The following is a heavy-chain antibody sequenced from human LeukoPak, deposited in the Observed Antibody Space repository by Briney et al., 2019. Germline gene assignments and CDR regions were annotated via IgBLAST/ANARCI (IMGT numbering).Heavy chain of an antibody. J-gene: IGHJ3*02. CDR2: INPNSGGT. Sequence: ASVKVSCKASGYTFTGYYMHWVRQAPGQGLEWMGWINPNSGGTNYAQKFQGRVTMTRDTSISTAYMELSRLRSDDTAVYYCARVTQWELLDAFDIWGQGTMVTVSS. CDR1: GYTFTGYY. CDR3: ARVTQWELLDAFDI. V-gene: IGHV1-2*02. D-gene: IGHD1-26*01.